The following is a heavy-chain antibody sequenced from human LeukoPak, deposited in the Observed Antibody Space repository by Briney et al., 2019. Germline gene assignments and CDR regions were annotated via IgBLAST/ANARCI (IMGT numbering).Heavy chain of an antibody. Sequence: GESLKISCKASGYSFTNYWIGWVRQMPGTGLEWMGKIDPSDSYTSYSPSFQGHVTISADKSISAAFLQWSSLKASDTAMYYCARHSHYDFWSGYLDYWGRGTLVTVSS. J-gene: IGHJ4*02. CDR1: GYSFTNYW. D-gene: IGHD3-3*01. CDR2: IDPSDSYT. V-gene: IGHV5-10-1*01. CDR3: ARHSHYDFWSGYLDY.